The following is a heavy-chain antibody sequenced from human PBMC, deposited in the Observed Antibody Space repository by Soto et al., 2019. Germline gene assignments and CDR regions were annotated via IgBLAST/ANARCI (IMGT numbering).Heavy chain of an antibody. CDR3: AKDRTVAARNFDY. D-gene: IGHD6-6*01. CDR2: ISTSIDAT. V-gene: IGHV3-23*01. J-gene: IGHJ4*02. Sequence: GGSLRLSCAASGFAFSNYAIHWVRQAPGKGLEWVSSISTSIDATYYADSVKGRFTISRDDSKNTLYLQMNSLRAEDSAVYYCAKDRTVAARNFDYWGQGTQVTVSS. CDR1: GFAFSNYA.